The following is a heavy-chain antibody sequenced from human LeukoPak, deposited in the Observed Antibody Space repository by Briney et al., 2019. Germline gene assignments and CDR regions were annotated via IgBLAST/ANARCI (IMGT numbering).Heavy chain of an antibody. J-gene: IGHJ4*02. CDR1: GFTFSSYW. CDR3: ARAVGGQWLVFDY. Sequence: GGYLRRSCAAYGFTFSSYWMSRVGQAPGQGREGVANTKQDGRENSYEDSVKGRFTISRDNAKNSLYLQMNSLRAEDTAVYYCARAVGGQWLVFDYWGQGTLVTVSS. CDR2: TKQDGREN. D-gene: IGHD6-19*01. V-gene: IGHV3-7*03.